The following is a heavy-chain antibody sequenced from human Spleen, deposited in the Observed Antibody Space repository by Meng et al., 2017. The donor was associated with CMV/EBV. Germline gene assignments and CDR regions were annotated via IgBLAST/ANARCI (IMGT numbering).Heavy chain of an antibody. Sequence: SVKVSCKASEDTFNKYGISWVRQAPGHGLEWMGSTIPTLFITNYAQKFRGRVTIAADKSTSTAYMELSSLRSEDTAVYYCAKGRVGDSSGYYLDYWGQGTLVTVSS. V-gene: IGHV1-69*04. CDR2: TIPTLFIT. CDR3: AKGRVGDSSGYYLDY. CDR1: EDTFNKYG. D-gene: IGHD3-22*01. J-gene: IGHJ4*02.